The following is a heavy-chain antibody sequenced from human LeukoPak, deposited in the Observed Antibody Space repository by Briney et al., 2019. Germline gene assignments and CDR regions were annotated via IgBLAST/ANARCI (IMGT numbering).Heavy chain of an antibody. D-gene: IGHD2-21*02. CDR1: GGTFSSYA. CDR3: ARGTAGFRWFDP. CDR2: IIPVFGTA. V-gene: IGHV1-69*05. Sequence: ASVKVSCKASGGTFSSYAISWVRQAPGQGLEWMGGIIPVFGTANYAQKFQGRVTITTDEPTSTAYMELSSLRSEDTAVYYCARGTAGFRWFDPWGQGTLVTVSS. J-gene: IGHJ5*02.